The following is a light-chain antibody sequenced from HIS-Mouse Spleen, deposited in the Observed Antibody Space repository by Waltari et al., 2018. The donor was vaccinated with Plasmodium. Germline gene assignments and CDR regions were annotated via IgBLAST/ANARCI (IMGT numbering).Light chain of an antibody. CDR3: YSTDSSGNHRV. V-gene: IGLV3-10*01. CDR2: EDS. Sequence: SYELTPPPSASVSPGQTARTTCPEDVLPQKYAYCYQQKSGQAPVLVIYEDSNRPSGIPERFSGSSSGTMATLTISGTQVEDEADYYCYSTDSSGNHRVFGGGTKLTVL. CDR1: VLPQKY. J-gene: IGLJ3*02.